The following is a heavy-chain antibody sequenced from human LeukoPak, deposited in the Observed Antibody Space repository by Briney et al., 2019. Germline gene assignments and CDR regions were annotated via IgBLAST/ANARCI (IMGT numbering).Heavy chain of an antibody. CDR3: ARDTMLGMGNP. V-gene: IGHV3-74*01. CDR2: SNNDGSTK. CDR1: GLTFSRYW. Sequence: GGSLSLSCAASGLTFSRYWMDWVRHAPGGGLGWVSGSNNDGSTKRYAYSVKGRFTISRDNAKNTLYLQMNSLRAEDTAVYYCARDTMLGMGNPWGQGTLVTVSS. D-gene: IGHD3-10*02. J-gene: IGHJ5*02.